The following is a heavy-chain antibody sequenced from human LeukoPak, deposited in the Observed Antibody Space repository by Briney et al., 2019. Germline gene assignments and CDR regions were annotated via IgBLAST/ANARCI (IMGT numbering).Heavy chain of an antibody. D-gene: IGHD3-16*01. Sequence: GGSLRLSCAASGFTFSSYWMSWVRQAPGKGLEWVANIKQDGSEKYYVDSLKGRFTISRDNAKNSLYLQMDSLRAEDTAVYYCAKQRYGGEDYWGQGTLVTVSS. V-gene: IGHV3-7*01. CDR2: IKQDGSEK. CDR1: GFTFSSYW. J-gene: IGHJ4*02. CDR3: AKQRYGGEDY.